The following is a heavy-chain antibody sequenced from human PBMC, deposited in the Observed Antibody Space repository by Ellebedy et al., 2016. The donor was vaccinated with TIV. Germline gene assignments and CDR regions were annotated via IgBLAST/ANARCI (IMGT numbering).Heavy chain of an antibody. CDR2: ISSSGSTI. CDR3: ARWGYSSGWYDF. V-gene: IGHV3-48*01. CDR1: GFTFSSYS. J-gene: IGHJ5*01. D-gene: IGHD6-19*01. Sequence: GESLKISCAASGFTFSSYSMNWVRHAPGKGLEWVSYISSSGSTIYYADSVKGRFTISRDNAKNSLYLHMNSLRAEDTAVSYCARWGYSSGWYDFWGQGTLVTVSS.